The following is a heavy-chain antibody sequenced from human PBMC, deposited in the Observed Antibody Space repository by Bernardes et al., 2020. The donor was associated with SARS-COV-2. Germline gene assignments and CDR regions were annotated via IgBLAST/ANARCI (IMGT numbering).Heavy chain of an antibody. CDR3: ARSGRRYSSGWEDPTSEYGMDV. CDR2: IWYDGSNK. CDR1: GFTFSSYG. J-gene: IGHJ6*02. V-gene: IGHV3-33*01. Sequence: GGSLRLSCAASGFTFSSYGMHWVRQAPGKGLEWVAVIWYDGSNKYYADSVKGRFTISRDNSKNTLYLQMNSLRAEDTAVYYCARSGRRYSSGWEDPTSEYGMDVWGQGTTVTVSS. D-gene: IGHD6-19*01.